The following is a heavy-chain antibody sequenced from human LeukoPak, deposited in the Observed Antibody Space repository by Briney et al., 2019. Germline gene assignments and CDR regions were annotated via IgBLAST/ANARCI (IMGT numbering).Heavy chain of an antibody. D-gene: IGHD1-1*01. J-gene: IGHJ5*02. Sequence: SETLSLTCAVYGGSSSGYYWSWIRQPPGKGLEWIGEINHSGSTNYNPSLKSRVTISADTSKNQFSLKLSSVTAADTAVYYCARGGGTDGHRNWFDPWGQGTLVTVSS. CDR3: ARGGGTDGHRNWFDP. CDR1: GGSSSGYY. CDR2: INHSGST. V-gene: IGHV4-34*01.